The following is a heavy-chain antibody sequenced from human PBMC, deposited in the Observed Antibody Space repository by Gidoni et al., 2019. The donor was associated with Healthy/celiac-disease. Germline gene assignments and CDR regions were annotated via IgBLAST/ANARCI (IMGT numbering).Heavy chain of an antibody. J-gene: IGHJ4*02. CDR3: AIGVSFDYGGKPQRVFDY. CDR2: ISSSGSTI. V-gene: IGHV3-11*01. Sequence: QVQLVESGGGLVKPGGSLRLSCAASGSTFSDYDMSWIRQAPGKGLEWVSYISSSGSTIYYADSVKGRFTISRDNAKNSLYLQMNSLRAEDTAVYYCAIGVSFDYGGKPQRVFDYWGQGTLVTVSS. CDR1: GSTFSDYD. D-gene: IGHD4-17*01.